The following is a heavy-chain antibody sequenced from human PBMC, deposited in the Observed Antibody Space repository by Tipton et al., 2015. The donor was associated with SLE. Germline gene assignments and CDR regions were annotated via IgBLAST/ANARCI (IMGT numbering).Heavy chain of an antibody. CDR1: GYRFTIYW. V-gene: IGHV5-51*01. CDR2: IYPTDSDI. Sequence: QLVQSGAEVKKPGESLKISCKGSGYRFTIYWIGWVRQMPGKGLEWMGIIYPTDSDIRYSPSFQGQVTISADRSISTAYLQWSTLKASDTAMYYCVRQDLTGTTFDYWGQGTLVTVSS. D-gene: IGHD1-1*01. CDR3: VRQDLTGTTFDY. J-gene: IGHJ4*02.